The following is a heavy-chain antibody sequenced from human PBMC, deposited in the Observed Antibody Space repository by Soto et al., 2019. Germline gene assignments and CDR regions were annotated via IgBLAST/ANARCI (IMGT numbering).Heavy chain of an antibody. D-gene: IGHD5-12*01. CDR1: GFSFSRYP. V-gene: IGHV3-30-3*01. Sequence: GGSLRLSCAASGFSFSRYPMHWVRQAPGKGLEWVAVILYDGSDEHYADSVRGRFTISRDNSKSMMYMQMNSLRAEDTALYYCAAELGNSGYDGHDYWGQGTLVTVSS. CDR3: AAELGNSGYDGHDY. CDR2: ILYDGSDE. J-gene: IGHJ4*02.